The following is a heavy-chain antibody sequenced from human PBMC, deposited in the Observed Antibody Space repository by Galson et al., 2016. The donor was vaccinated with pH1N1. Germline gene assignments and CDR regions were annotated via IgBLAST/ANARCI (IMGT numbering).Heavy chain of an antibody. J-gene: IGHJ4*02. CDR2: ISLDSSNK. CDR3: ARDSSLWSAEWELFDY. D-gene: IGHD1-26*01. CDR1: GFGFSSYA. V-gene: IGHV3-30*04. Sequence: SLRLSCAASGFGFSSYAMHWVRQAPGQGLEWVAFISLDSSNKDYVYSVRGRFTVSKDNSKNTLFLQMNSLRAEDTAIYYCARDSSLWSAEWELFDYWGQGTLVTVSS.